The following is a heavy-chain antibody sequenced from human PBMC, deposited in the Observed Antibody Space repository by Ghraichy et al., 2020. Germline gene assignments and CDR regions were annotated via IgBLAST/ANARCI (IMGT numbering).Heavy chain of an antibody. D-gene: IGHD6-13*01. Sequence: GESLNISCEASGFTFSSHAMSWVRQAPGKGLEWVSAVSGGGDITYYADSVKDRFTISRDNSKDTLYLQMKRLRAEDTAVYYCAKDRGWFSSSWYIDYWGQGALVTVSS. CDR2: VSGGGDIT. CDR3: AKDRGWFSSSWYIDY. V-gene: IGHV3-23*01. J-gene: IGHJ4*02. CDR1: GFTFSSHA.